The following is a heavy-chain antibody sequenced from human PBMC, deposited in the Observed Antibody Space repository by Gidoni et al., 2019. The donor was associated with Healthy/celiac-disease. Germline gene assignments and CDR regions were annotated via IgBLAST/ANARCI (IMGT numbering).Heavy chain of an antibody. J-gene: IGHJ6*02. D-gene: IGHD6-6*01. CDR3: ARDLGYSSSSRREYYYYGMDV. CDR2: ISSSSSTI. CDR1: GFTFSSYS. Sequence: EVQLVESGGGLVQPGGSLRLSCAASGFTFSSYSMNWVRQAPGKGLEWVSYISSSSSTIYYADSVKGRFTISRDNAKNSLYLQMNSLRDEDTAVYYCARDLGYSSSSRREYYYYGMDVWGQGTTVTVSS. V-gene: IGHV3-48*02.